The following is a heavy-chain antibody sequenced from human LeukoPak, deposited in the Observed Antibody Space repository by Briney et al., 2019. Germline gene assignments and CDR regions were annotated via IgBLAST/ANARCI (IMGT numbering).Heavy chain of an antibody. Sequence: PGGSLRLSCAASGFTFSSYAMSWVRQAPGKGLEWVAGISAGGGSTYYADSVKGRFTISRDNSKNTLYLQMNSLRAEDTAVYHCAKTLDRGYSYGYLDYRGQGTLVTVSS. J-gene: IGHJ4*02. V-gene: IGHV3-23*01. CDR1: GFTFSSYA. CDR2: ISAGGGST. D-gene: IGHD5-18*01. CDR3: AKTLDRGYSYGYLDY.